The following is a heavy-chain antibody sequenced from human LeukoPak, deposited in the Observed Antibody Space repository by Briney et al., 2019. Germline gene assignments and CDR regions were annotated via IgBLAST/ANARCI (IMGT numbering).Heavy chain of an antibody. CDR3: AKSGYYYGSGSYLDP. CDR1: GFTFSSYW. CDR2: INSDGSSR. J-gene: IGHJ5*02. D-gene: IGHD3-10*01. V-gene: IGHV3-74*01. Sequence: PGGSLRLSCAASGFTFSSYWMHWVRQAPGKGLVWVSRINSDGSSRSYVDSVKGRFTISRDNSKNTLYLQMNSLRAEDTAVYYCAKSGYYYGSGSYLDPWGQGTLVTVSS.